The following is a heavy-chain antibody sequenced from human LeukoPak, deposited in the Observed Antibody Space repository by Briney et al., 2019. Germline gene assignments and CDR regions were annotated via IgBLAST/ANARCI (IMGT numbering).Heavy chain of an antibody. CDR3: ARGKRYGSGSYYADY. J-gene: IGHJ4*02. CDR2: INPNSGGT. D-gene: IGHD3-10*01. Sequence: ASVKVSCKASGHTFTGYYMHWVRQAPGQGLEWMGWINPNSGGTNYAQKFQGRVTMTRDTSISTAYMELSRLRSDDTAVYYCARGKRYGSGSYYADYWGQGTLVTVSS. CDR1: GHTFTGYY. V-gene: IGHV1-2*02.